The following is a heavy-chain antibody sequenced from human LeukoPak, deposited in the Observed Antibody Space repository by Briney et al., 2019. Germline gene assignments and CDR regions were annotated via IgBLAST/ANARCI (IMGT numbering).Heavy chain of an antibody. CDR1: GYTFTSYG. Sequence: GASVKVSCKASGYTFTSYGISWVRQAPGRGLEWMGWISAYNGNTNYAQKLQGRVTMTTDTSTSTAYMELRSLRSDDTAVYYCVLWSGYYSYYYYGMDVWGQGTTVTVSS. V-gene: IGHV1-18*01. J-gene: IGHJ6*02. CDR2: ISAYNGNT. CDR3: VLWSGYYSYYYYGMDV. D-gene: IGHD3-3*01.